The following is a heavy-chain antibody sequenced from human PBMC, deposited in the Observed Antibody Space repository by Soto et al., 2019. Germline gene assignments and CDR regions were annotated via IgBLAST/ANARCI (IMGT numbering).Heavy chain of an antibody. Sequence: QVQLVESGGGVVQPGRSLRLSCAASGFTFSSYGMHWVRQAPGKGLEWVALISYDGSNKYYADSVKGRFTISRDNSKNTLYLQMNSLRAEDTAVYYCAKDRGDGYNCFDYWGQGTLVTVSS. J-gene: IGHJ4*02. CDR2: ISYDGSNK. V-gene: IGHV3-30*18. CDR1: GFTFSSYG. D-gene: IGHD5-12*01. CDR3: AKDRGDGYNCFDY.